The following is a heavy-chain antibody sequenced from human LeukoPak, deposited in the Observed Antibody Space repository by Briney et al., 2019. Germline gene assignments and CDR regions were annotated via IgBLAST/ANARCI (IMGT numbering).Heavy chain of an antibody. Sequence: SETLSLTCAVYGGSFSGYYWSWIRQPPGKGLEWIGEINHSGSTNYNPSLKSRVTISVDTSKNQFSLKLSSVTAADTAVYYCARDQRVATIANWFDPWGQGTLVTVSS. J-gene: IGHJ5*02. CDR1: GGSFSGYY. V-gene: IGHV4-34*01. D-gene: IGHD5-12*01. CDR2: INHSGST. CDR3: ARDQRVATIANWFDP.